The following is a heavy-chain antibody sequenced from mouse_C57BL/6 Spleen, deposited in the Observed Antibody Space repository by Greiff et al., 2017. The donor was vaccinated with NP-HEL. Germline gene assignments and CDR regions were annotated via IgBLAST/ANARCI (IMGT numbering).Heavy chain of an antibody. CDR3: AIGGTVVYYFDY. V-gene: IGHV1-74*01. J-gene: IGHJ2*01. Sequence: VQLQQPGAELVKPGASVKVSCKASGYTFTSYWMHWVKQRPGQGLEWIGRIHPSDSDTNYNQKFKGKATLTVDKSYRTSYMQLSSLTSEDSAVYYCAIGGTVVYYFDYWGQGTTLTVSS. CDR2: IHPSDSDT. D-gene: IGHD1-1*01. CDR1: GYTFTSYW.